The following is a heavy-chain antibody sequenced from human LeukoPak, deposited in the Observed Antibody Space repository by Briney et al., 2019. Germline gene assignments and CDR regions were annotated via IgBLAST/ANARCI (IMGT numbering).Heavy chain of an antibody. V-gene: IGHV4-38-2*01. CDR3: ARSKWVAATYFDY. Sequence: SETLSLTCAVSGYSISSGYYWGWIRQPPGKGLGWIGSIYHSGSTYYNPSLKSRVTISVDTSKNQFSLKLSSVTAADTAVYYCARSKWVAATYFDYWGQGTLVTVSS. CDR2: IYHSGST. J-gene: IGHJ4*02. CDR1: GYSISSGYY. D-gene: IGHD2-15*01.